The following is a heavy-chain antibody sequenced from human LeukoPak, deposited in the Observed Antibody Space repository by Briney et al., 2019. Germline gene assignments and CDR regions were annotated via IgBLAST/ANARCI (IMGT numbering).Heavy chain of an antibody. J-gene: IGHJ3*02. Sequence: SETLSLTCTVSGGSISSGDYYWSWIRQPPGKGLEWIGYIYYSGITNYNPSLKSRVTISVDTSKNQFSLKLSSVTAADTAVYYCARARRGAIRGDYDAFDIWGQGTMVTVSS. CDR3: ARARRGAIRGDYDAFDI. CDR2: IYYSGIT. D-gene: IGHD4-17*01. CDR1: GGSISSGDYY. V-gene: IGHV4-61*08.